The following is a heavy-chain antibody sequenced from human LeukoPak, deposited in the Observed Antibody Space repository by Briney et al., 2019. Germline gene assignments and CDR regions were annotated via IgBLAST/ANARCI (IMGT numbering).Heavy chain of an antibody. CDR2: IYYSGST. V-gene: IGHV4-30-2*01. Sequence: PSETLSLTCAVSGGSISVGGYSWSWIRQPPGKGLEWTGYIYYSGSTYYNPSLKSRVTMSLDRSKNQFSLKPNSVTAADTAVYYCALMTTMTTRAFDIWGQGTMVTVSS. J-gene: IGHJ3*02. CDR1: GGSISVGGYS. D-gene: IGHD4-17*01. CDR3: ALMTTMTTRAFDI.